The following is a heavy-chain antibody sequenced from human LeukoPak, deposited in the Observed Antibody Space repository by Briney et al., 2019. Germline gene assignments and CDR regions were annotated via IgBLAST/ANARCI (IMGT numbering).Heavy chain of an antibody. CDR1: RDSIRSGDYY. V-gene: IGHV4-30-4*01. Sequence: PSETLSLTCTVSRDSIRSGDYYWSWIRQPPGKGLEWIGYIYYSVTTYYNPSLKSRVTIEVDTSKNQFSLRLSSVTAADTAVYYCARVETSYYGSGTYEDWFDPWGQGTLVIVSS. J-gene: IGHJ5*02. CDR2: IYYSVTT. CDR3: ARVETSYYGSGTYEDWFDP. D-gene: IGHD3-10*01.